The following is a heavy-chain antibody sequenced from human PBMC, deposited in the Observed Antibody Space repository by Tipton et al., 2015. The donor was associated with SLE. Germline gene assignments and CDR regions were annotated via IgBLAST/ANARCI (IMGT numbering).Heavy chain of an antibody. D-gene: IGHD1-1*01. CDR1: GGSISSYS. CDR2: IYNSGST. Sequence: TLSLTCTVSGGSISSYSWSWIRPPAGGGLEWSGRIYNSGSTNYNPSLMSRVTISVDTSQNQFSLRLTSVTAADTAGYYFGRHKTATRAFDFWGQGTLVTVSS. J-gene: IGHJ3*01. V-gene: IGHV4-4*07. CDR3: GRHKTATRAFDF.